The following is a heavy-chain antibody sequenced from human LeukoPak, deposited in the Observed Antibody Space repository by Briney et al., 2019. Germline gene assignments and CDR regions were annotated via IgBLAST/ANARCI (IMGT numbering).Heavy chain of an antibody. J-gene: IGHJ6*03. CDR2: ISSSGDTI. CDR3: ARGASVKVVAATNEYYYYYYMDV. Sequence: GGSLRLSCAASGFTFSSYEMNWVRQAPGKGLEWLSYISSSGDTIHYADSVRGRFTISRDNAKNSLYLQMNSLRAEDTAVYYCARGASVKVVAATNEYYYYYYMDVWGKGTTVTVSS. V-gene: IGHV3-48*03. CDR1: GFTFSSYE. D-gene: IGHD2-15*01.